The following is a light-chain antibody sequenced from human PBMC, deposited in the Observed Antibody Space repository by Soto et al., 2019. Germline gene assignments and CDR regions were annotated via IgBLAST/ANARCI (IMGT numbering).Light chain of an antibody. J-gene: IGKJ3*01. V-gene: IGKV3-11*01. CDR2: DAS. CDR1: QSVGTY. Sequence: EIVLTQSPATLSLSPGERAILSCRASQSVGTYLAWYQQKPGQAPRLLIYDASNRATGIPARFGGSGSGTAFTLTINSLEPEDFAFYYCQQRSNWPGTFGPGTKVDIK. CDR3: QQRSNWPGT.